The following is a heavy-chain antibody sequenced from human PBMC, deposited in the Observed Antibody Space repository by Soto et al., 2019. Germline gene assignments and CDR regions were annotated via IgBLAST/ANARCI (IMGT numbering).Heavy chain of an antibody. V-gene: IGHV4-34*01. CDR1: GGSFSGYY. CDR2: INHSGST. J-gene: IGHJ4*02. Sequence: LSLTCAVYGGSFSGYYWSWIRQPPGKGLEWIGEINHSGSTNYNPSLKSRVTISVDTSKNQFSLKLSSVTAADTAVYYCARGAGWYNWNYADYWGQGTLVTVS. CDR3: ARGAGWYNWNYADY. D-gene: IGHD1-20*01.